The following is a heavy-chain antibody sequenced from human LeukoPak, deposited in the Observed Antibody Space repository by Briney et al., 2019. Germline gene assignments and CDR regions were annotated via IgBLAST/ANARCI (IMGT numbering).Heavy chain of an antibody. Sequence: ASVKVSCKASGGTFSSYAISWVRQAPGQGLEWMGGIIPIFGTANYAQKFQGRVTITADESASTAYMELSSLRSEDTAVYYCARNRAAAGYYYYYYMDVWGKGTTVTISS. V-gene: IGHV1-69*13. J-gene: IGHJ6*03. CDR2: IIPIFGTA. CDR3: ARNRAAAGYYYYYYMDV. D-gene: IGHD6-25*01. CDR1: GGTFSSYA.